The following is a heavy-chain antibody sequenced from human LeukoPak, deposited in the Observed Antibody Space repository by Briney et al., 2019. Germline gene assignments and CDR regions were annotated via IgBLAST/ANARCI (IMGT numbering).Heavy chain of an antibody. V-gene: IGHV3-7*01. J-gene: IGHJ5*02. Sequence: GGSLRLSCAASGFTFSSYSMSWVRQAPGKGLEWVANIKQDGSEKYYVDPVKGRFTISRDNAKNSLYLQMNSLRAEDTAVYYCARDVLRYFDWLSVGNWFDPWGQGTLVTVSS. CDR1: GFTFSSYS. CDR3: ARDVLRYFDWLSVGNWFDP. CDR2: IKQDGSEK. D-gene: IGHD3-9*01.